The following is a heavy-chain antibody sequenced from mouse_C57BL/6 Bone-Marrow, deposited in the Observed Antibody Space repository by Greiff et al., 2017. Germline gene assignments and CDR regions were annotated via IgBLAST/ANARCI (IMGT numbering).Heavy chain of an antibody. CDR1: GYTFTSYW. V-gene: IGHV1-50*01. D-gene: IGHD1-1*01. J-gene: IGHJ1*03. CDR2: IDPSDSYT. Sequence: QVQLQQPGAELVKPGASVKLSCKASGYTFTSYWMQWVKQRPGQGLEWIGEIDPSDSYTNYNQKFKGKATLTVDTSSSTAYMQLSSLTSEDSAVYYCASAVYYGSSSLIWYFDVWGTGTTVTVSS. CDR3: ASAVYYGSSSLIWYFDV.